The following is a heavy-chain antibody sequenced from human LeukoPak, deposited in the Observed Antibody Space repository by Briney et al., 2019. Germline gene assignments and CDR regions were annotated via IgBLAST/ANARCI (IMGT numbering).Heavy chain of an antibody. CDR3: ARLHGFLGWLFYLDY. CDR1: GGTFISYA. J-gene: IGHJ4*02. V-gene: IGHV1-69*13. D-gene: IGHD3-3*01. Sequence: ASVKVSCKASGGTFISYAISWVRQAPGQGREWMGGIIPIFGTANYAQKFQGRVTITADESTSTAYMELSSLRSEDTAVYFCARLHGFLGWLFYLDYWCQGTLVTVSS. CDR2: IIPIFGTA.